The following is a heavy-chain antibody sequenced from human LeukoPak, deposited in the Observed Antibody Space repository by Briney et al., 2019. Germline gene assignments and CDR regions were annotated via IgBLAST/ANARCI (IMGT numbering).Heavy chain of an antibody. J-gene: IGHJ3*02. CDR2: INTDGSST. Sequence: PGGSLRLSCAASGFTFSSYWMHWVRQAPGKGLVWVSRINTDGSSTSYADSVKGRFTISRDNAKNTLYLQMNSLRAEDTAVYYCARERGLVGEDDAFDIWGQGTMVTVSS. CDR1: GFTFSSYW. D-gene: IGHD3-10*01. V-gene: IGHV3-74*01. CDR3: ARERGLVGEDDAFDI.